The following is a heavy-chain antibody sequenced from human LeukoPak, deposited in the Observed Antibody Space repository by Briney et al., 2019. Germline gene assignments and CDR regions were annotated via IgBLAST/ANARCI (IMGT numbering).Heavy chain of an antibody. D-gene: IGHD2-8*02. CDR2: IYNDDIA. CDR3: ARVNHEGVGGTEITPPREFDF. Sequence: PSQTLSLTCTVSGGSVSSGGYYWSWIRQRPGKGLEWIGHIYNDDIAYYNPSLKSRLTFSLDMSKNKFSLRLTSVTVADTAVYYCARVNHEGVGGTEITPPREFDFWGQGALVTVSS. CDR1: GGSVSSGGYY. J-gene: IGHJ4*02. V-gene: IGHV4-31*03.